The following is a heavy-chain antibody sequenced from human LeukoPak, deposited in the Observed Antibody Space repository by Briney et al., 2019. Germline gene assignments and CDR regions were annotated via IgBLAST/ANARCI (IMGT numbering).Heavy chain of an antibody. CDR1: GYTFTGYY. Sequence: ASVKVSCKASGYTFTGYYIHWVRLAPGQGLECMGWINPNSGGTNYAQKFQGRVTMTRDTSISTAYMELSRLRSDGTAVYYCAREGPIVGATHLRYYWGQGTLVTVSS. D-gene: IGHD1-26*01. V-gene: IGHV1-2*02. CDR3: AREGPIVGATHLRYY. J-gene: IGHJ4*02. CDR2: INPNSGGT.